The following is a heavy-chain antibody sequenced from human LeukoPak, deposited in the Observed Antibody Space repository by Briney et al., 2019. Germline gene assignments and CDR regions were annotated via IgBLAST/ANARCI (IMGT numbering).Heavy chain of an antibody. CDR2: IKQDGSEK. CDR3: AREAPTDDYDILTGYYKGTEDYFDY. D-gene: IGHD3-9*01. V-gene: IGHV3-7*01. J-gene: IGHJ4*02. Sequence: GGSLRLSCAASGFTFSSYWMSWVRQAPGKGLEWVANIKQDGSEKYYVDSMKGRFTISRDNAKNSLYLQMNSLRAEDTAVYYCAREAPTDDYDILTGYYKGTEDYFDYWGQGTLVTVSS. CDR1: GFTFSSYW.